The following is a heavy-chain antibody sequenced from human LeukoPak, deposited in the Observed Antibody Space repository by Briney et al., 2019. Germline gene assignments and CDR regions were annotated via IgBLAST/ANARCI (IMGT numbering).Heavy chain of an antibody. D-gene: IGHD6-19*01. CDR2: IYYSGGT. Sequence: PSETLSLPCTVSGGSIRSRNYCWGWIRQPPGKGLEWIGNIYYSGGTYYNPSLKSRVTISVDTSKNQFSLKLSSMTAADTAVYYCAREVAGTPWIDYWGQGTLVTVSS. CDR3: AREVAGTPWIDY. V-gene: IGHV4-39*02. CDR1: GGSIRSRNYC. J-gene: IGHJ4*02.